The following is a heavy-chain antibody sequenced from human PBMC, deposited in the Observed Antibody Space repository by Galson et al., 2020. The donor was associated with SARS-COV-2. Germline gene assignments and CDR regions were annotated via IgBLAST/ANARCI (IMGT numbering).Heavy chain of an antibody. CDR1: SGSISGGGYY. V-gene: IGHV4-31*03. CDR3: ARAFDVTYYFEH. CDR2: ISYSGGT. Sequence: SETLSLTCSVSSGSISGGGYYWTWIRQLPGKGLEWIGYISYSGGTYYNPSLKSRISFSVDTSKNQFSLNLNSVTAADTAVYYCARAFDVTYYFEHWGQGTLVTVSS. D-gene: IGHD2-21*02. J-gene: IGHJ4*02.